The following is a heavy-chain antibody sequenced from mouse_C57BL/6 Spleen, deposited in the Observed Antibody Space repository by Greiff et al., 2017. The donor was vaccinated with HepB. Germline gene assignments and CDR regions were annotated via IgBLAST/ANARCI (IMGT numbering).Heavy chain of an antibody. CDR2: IDPSDSYT. J-gene: IGHJ3*01. CDR3: ARRLDSSGAWFAY. V-gene: IGHV1-69*01. D-gene: IGHD3-2*02. Sequence: QVQLQQSGAELVMPGASVKLSCKASGYTFTSYWMHWVKQRPGQGLEWIGEIDPSDSYTNYNQKFKGKSTLTVDKSSSTAYMQLSSLTSEDSAVYYCARRLDSSGAWFAYWGQGTLVTVSA. CDR1: GYTFTSYW.